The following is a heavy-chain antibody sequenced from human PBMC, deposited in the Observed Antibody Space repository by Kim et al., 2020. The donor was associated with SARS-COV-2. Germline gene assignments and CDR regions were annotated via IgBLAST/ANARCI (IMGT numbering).Heavy chain of an antibody. Sequence: KGRVTMSVDTSKNQFSLKLSAVTAADTAVYYCARERPVPSGSGSYSLFDYWGQGTLVTVSS. D-gene: IGHD3-10*01. CDR3: ARERPVPSGSGSYSLFDY. J-gene: IGHJ4*02. V-gene: IGHV4-4*06.